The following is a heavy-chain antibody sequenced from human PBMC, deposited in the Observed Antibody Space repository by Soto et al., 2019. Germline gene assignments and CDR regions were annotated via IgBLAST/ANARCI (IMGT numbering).Heavy chain of an antibody. CDR2: IYPGNSDT. D-gene: IGHD5-18*01. V-gene: IGHV5-51*01. Sequence: GESLKISCKGSGYNFANYWIGWVRQMPGKGLEWMGIIYPGNSDTRYSPSFQGQVTISADKSISTAYLQWSSLKASDTAMYYCARHRGHTAIHAFDIWGQGTMVTVSS. CDR3: ARHRGHTAIHAFDI. J-gene: IGHJ3*02. CDR1: GYNFANYW.